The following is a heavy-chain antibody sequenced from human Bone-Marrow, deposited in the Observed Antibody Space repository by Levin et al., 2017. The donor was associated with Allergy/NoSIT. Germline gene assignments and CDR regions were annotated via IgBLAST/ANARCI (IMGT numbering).Heavy chain of an antibody. Sequence: LSLTCAASGFTVGNNYMSWVRQAPGKGLEGVSNVYSGGSTHYTDSVKGRFTISRDSSKNTLYLQMNSLRAEDTAVYYCATSPTSGYWGQGTLVTVSS. CDR1: GFTVGNNY. J-gene: IGHJ4*02. V-gene: IGHV3-53*01. CDR3: ATSPTSGY. CDR2: VYSGGST.